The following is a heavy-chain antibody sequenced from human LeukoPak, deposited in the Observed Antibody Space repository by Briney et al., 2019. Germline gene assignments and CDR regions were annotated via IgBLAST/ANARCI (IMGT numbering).Heavy chain of an antibody. CDR2: IKSKTDGGTT. D-gene: IGHD3-16*01. CDR1: GFTFSNAW. CDR3: TTDGYVWGSYHPGD. V-gene: IGHV3-15*01. Sequence: GGSLRLSCAASGFTFSNAWMSWVRQAPGKGLEWVGRIKSKTDGGTTDYAAPVKGRFTISRDDSKNTLYLQMNSLKTEDTAVYYCTTDGYVWGSYHPGDWGQGTLVTVSS. J-gene: IGHJ4*02.